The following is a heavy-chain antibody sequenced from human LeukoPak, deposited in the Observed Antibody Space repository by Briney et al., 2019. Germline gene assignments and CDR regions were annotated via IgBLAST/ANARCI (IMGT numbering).Heavy chain of an antibody. CDR1: GGTFSSYA. J-gene: IGHJ5*02. Sequence: ASVKVSCKASGGTFSSYAISWVRQAPGQGLEWMGRIIPIFGTANYAQKFQGRVTITADESTSTAYMELSSLRSEDTAVYYCARVRHYDLNWFDPWGQGTLVTVSS. CDR3: ARVRHYDLNWFDP. CDR2: IIPIFGTA. V-gene: IGHV1-69*13. D-gene: IGHD3-3*01.